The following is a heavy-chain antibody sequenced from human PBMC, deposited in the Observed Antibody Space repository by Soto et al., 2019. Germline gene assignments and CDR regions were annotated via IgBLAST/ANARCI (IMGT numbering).Heavy chain of an antibody. CDR1: GGSISSGGFY. CDR3: ARDQEGVNHLDS. J-gene: IGHJ4*02. V-gene: IGHV4-31*03. Sequence: QVQLQESGPGLVKYSQTLSLTCTVSGGSISSGGFYWSWIRQHPGKGLEWIGYIYYSGSTYYNPSFKRRVTISVDMSKNQFSLNLRSVTAADTAVYYCARDQEGVNHLDSWGQGTLVTVSS. D-gene: IGHD6-13*01. CDR2: IYYSGST.